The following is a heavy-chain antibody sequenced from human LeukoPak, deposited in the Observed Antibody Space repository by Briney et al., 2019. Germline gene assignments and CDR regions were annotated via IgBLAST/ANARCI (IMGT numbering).Heavy chain of an antibody. CDR1: GFTFSSYS. J-gene: IGHJ4*02. CDR2: ISSSSNYI. V-gene: IGHV3-21*01. CDR3: ARVMSAPYSGYEKGFFDY. Sequence: GGSLRLSCAASGFTFSSYSMNWVRQAPGKGLEWVSSISSSSNYIYYADSVKGRFTISRDNAKNSLYLQMNSLRAEDTAVYHCARVMSAPYSGYEKGFFDYWGQGTLVTVSS. D-gene: IGHD5-12*01.